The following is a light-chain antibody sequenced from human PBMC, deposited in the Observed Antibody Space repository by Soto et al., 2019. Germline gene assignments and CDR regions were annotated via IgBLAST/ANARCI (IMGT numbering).Light chain of an antibody. Sequence: QSALTQPASVSGSPEQSIAISCIGSSSDVGGYNYVSWHQQHPGKAPKVVIYDVSNRPSGVSDRFSGSKSGNTASLTISGLQAEDEADYYCSSYTSSSTYVFGTGTQLTVL. CDR1: SSDVGGYNY. J-gene: IGLJ1*01. CDR2: DVS. V-gene: IGLV2-14*01. CDR3: SSYTSSSTYV.